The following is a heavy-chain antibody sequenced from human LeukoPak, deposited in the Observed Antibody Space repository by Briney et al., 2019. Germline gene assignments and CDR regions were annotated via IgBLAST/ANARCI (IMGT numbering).Heavy chain of an antibody. Sequence: ASVKVSCKASGYTFTGYYMHWVRQAPRQGLEWMGWINPNSGGTNYAQKFQGRVTMTRDTSISTAYMELSRLRSDDTAVYYCAWSGSYYENWFDPWGQGTLVTVSS. CDR2: INPNSGGT. J-gene: IGHJ5*02. D-gene: IGHD1-26*01. V-gene: IGHV1-2*02. CDR1: GYTFTGYY. CDR3: AWSGSYYENWFDP.